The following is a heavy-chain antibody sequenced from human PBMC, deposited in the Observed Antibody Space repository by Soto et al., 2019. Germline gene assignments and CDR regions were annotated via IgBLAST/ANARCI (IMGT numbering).Heavy chain of an antibody. D-gene: IGHD3-9*01. V-gene: IGHV2-5*02. Sequence: SGPTLVNRRQTLTLTCTFSGFSLSNSGVGVAWIRQPPGRALEWLALIYWDDGKRYSPSLKTRLNMTKHTSKNQVVLTLTNLDPVDTAIFFFKQKTAYEISTGYYPFDYWGQGSLVTVSS. CDR3: KQKTAYEISTGYYPFDY. J-gene: IGHJ4*02. CDR1: GFSLSNSGVG. CDR2: IYWDDGK.